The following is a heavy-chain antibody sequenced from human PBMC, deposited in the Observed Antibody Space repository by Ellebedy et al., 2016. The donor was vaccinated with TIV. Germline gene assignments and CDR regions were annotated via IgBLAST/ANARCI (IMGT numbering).Heavy chain of an antibody. Sequence: AASVKVSCKASGGTFSSYAISWVRQAPGQGLEWMGGIIPIFGTANYAQKFQGRVTITADESTSTAYMELSSLRSEDTAVYYCAREVQDRIAAAGSGWMDVWGQGTTVTVSS. CDR1: GGTFSSYA. J-gene: IGHJ6*02. D-gene: IGHD6-13*01. CDR3: AREVQDRIAAAGSGWMDV. V-gene: IGHV1-69*13. CDR2: IIPIFGTA.